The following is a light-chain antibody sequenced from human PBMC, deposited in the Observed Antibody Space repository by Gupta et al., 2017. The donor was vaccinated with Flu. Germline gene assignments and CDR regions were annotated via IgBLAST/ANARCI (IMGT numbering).Light chain of an antibody. CDR3: QTWGTGILV. J-gene: IGLJ2*01. Sequence: QLVLTHSPSASASLGASVKLTCTLSSGHSSYAIAWHQQQPEKGHRYLMKLNSDGSHSKGDGIPDRFSGSSSGAERYLTISSLQSEDEADYYCQTWGTGILVFGGGTKLTVL. CDR1: SGHSSYA. V-gene: IGLV4-69*01. CDR2: LNSDGSH.